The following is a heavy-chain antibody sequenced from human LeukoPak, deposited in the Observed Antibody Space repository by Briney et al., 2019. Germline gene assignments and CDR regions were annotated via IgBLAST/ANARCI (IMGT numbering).Heavy chain of an antibody. CDR1: GGSFSGYY. D-gene: IGHD3-22*01. CDR3: AREEISTMIHAY. Sequence: SETLSLTCVVYGGSFSGYYWSWIRQPPGKGLEGIGELSHSGDTHYNPSLKSRVTISVDTSKNQFSLNLTSVTAADTAVYYCAREEISTMIHAYWGQGTLVTVSS. J-gene: IGHJ4*02. CDR2: LSHSGDT. V-gene: IGHV4-34*01.